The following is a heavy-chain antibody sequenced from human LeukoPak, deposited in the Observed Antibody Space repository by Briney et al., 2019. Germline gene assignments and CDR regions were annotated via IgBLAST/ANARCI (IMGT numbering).Heavy chain of an antibody. D-gene: IGHD3-3*01. Sequence: ASVKVSCKASGYTFTSYDINWVRQATGQGLEWMGWMNPNSGNTGYAQKFQGRVTMTRNTSISTAYMELSSLRSEDTAVYYCAKHPEYYDFWSGYYPYFDYWGQGTLVTVSS. CDR2: MNPNSGNT. CDR1: GYTFTSYD. V-gene: IGHV1-8*01. CDR3: AKHPEYYDFWSGYYPYFDY. J-gene: IGHJ4*02.